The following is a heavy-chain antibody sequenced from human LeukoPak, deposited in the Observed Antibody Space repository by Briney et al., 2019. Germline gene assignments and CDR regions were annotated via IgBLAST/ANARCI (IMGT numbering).Heavy chain of an antibody. J-gene: IGHJ3*02. Sequence: PGGPLRLSCAASGFTFSSYAMHWVRQAPGKGLEWVSGISWNSGSIGYADSVKGRFTISRDNAKNSLYLQMNSLRAEDTALYYCAKDRRGGSGSYPEAFDIWGQGTMVTVSS. D-gene: IGHD1-26*01. V-gene: IGHV3-9*01. CDR3: AKDRRGGSGSYPEAFDI. CDR2: ISWNSGSI. CDR1: GFTFSSYA.